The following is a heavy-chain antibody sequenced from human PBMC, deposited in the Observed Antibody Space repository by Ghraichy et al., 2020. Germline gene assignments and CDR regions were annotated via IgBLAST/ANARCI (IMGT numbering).Heavy chain of an antibody. V-gene: IGHV3-23*01. D-gene: IGHD6-13*01. Sequence: ESLNISCAASGFTFSSYAMSWVRQAPGKGLEWVSAISGSGGSTYYADSVKGRFTISRDNSKNTLYLQMNSLRAEDTAVYYCAKVKQQLVLSGFDYWGQGTLVTVSS. J-gene: IGHJ4*02. CDR3: AKVKQQLVLSGFDY. CDR1: GFTFSSYA. CDR2: ISGSGGST.